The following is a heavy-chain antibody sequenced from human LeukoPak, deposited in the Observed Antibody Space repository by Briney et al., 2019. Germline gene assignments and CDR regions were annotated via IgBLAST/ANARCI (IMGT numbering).Heavy chain of an antibody. V-gene: IGHV3-23*01. CDR2: IIGSGSST. D-gene: IGHD3-3*01. CDR3: AKDPRFLEWLLPYFDY. CDR1: GFTFSSYA. J-gene: IGHJ4*02. Sequence: GGSLRLSCAASGFTFSSYAMSWVRQAPGKGLEWVSAIIGSGSSTYYADSVKGRFTISRDNSKNTLYLQMNSLRAEDTAVYYCAKDPRFLEWLLPYFDYWGQGTLVTVSS.